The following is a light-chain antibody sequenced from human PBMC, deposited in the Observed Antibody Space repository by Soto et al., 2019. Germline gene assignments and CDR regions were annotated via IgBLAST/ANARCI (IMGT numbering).Light chain of an antibody. Sequence: QSALTQPASVSGSPGQSITISCTGTSSDVGGYNYVSWYQQHPGKAPKLIIYEVNDRPSGVSNRFSGSKCGNTASLTISGLQAEDEADYFCSSYTRSNTRVFGGGTKLTVL. CDR3: SSYTRSNTRV. CDR2: EVN. CDR1: SSDVGGYNY. J-gene: IGLJ3*02. V-gene: IGLV2-14*01.